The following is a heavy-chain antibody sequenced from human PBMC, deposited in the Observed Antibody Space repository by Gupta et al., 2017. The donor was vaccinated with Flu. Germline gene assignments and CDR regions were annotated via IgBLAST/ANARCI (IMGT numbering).Heavy chain of an antibody. D-gene: IGHD3-16*02. CDR2: INRGGSTI. V-gene: IGHV3-11*01. Sequence: GFTFGDHFMSWIRQAPGKGLEWISYINRGGSTIYYADSVKGRFTISRDNAKNSLYLQMHSLRAEDTAVYYCARVDPHKIVHFDFCGQGTLVTV. CDR3: ARVDPHKIVHFDF. J-gene: IGHJ4*02. CDR1: GFTFGDHF.